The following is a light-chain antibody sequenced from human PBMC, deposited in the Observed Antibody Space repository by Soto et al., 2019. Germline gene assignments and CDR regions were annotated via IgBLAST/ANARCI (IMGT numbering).Light chain of an antibody. Sequence: EIVLTQSPATLSLSPGERATLSCRASQSVSSYLAWYQQKPGQAPRLLIYDASNRATGIPARFSGSGSGTEFTLTVSSLQSEDFAVYYCQQYNNGITFGQGTRLEIK. V-gene: IGKV3-11*01. CDR3: QQYNNGIT. CDR1: QSVSSY. CDR2: DAS. J-gene: IGKJ5*01.